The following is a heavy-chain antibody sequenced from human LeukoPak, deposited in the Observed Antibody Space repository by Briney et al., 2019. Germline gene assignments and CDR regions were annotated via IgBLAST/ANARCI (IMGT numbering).Heavy chain of an antibody. V-gene: IGHV3-23*01. CDR3: AKEPSMVRGRYFQH. CDR1: GFTVSSNY. D-gene: IGHD3-10*01. CDR2: ISGSGGST. Sequence: GGSLRLSCAASGFTVSSNYMSWVRQAPGKGLEWVSAISGSGGSTYYADSVKGRFTISRDNSKNTLYLQMNSLRAEDTAVYYCAKEPSMVRGRYFQHWGQGTLVTVSS. J-gene: IGHJ1*01.